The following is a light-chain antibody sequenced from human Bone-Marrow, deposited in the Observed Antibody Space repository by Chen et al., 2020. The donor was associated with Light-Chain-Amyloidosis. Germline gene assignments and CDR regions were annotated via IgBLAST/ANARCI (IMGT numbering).Light chain of an antibody. CDR1: DLPTKY. CDR2: RDT. J-gene: IGLJ2*01. CDR3: QSADSSGTYEVR. V-gene: IGLV3-25*03. Sequence: SYELTQPPSVSVSPGQTARITCSGDDLPTKYAYWYQQKPGQAPVLVIHRDTERPSGISERVSGSSSGTTATLTSSGVQAEDEADDHCQSADSSGTYEVRFGGGTKLTVL.